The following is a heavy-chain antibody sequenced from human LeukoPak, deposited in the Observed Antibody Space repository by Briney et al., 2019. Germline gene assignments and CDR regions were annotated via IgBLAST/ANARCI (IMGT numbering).Heavy chain of an antibody. CDR2: ISYDGSNK. V-gene: IGHV3-30-3*01. CDR3: ARGRRDGYSVFDY. J-gene: IGHJ4*02. D-gene: IGHD5-24*01. Sequence: GGSLRLSCAASGFTFSTYTMHWVRQAPGKGLEWVSLISYDGSNKYYADSVKGRFTISRDNSKNSLYLQMNSLRAEDTAVYYCARGRRDGYSVFDYWGQGTLVTVSS. CDR1: GFTFSTYT.